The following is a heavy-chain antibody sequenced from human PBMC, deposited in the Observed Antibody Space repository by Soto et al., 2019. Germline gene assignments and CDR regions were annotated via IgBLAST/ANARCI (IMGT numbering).Heavy chain of an antibody. CDR3: VGVSASGVDH. CDR2: INPSVGST. V-gene: IGHV1-46*02. Sequence: ASVKVSCKSSTYTYNTHYIHWVRQAPGQGLEWVGVINPSVGSTNYAQKFQGRVTMTRDTSTTTFYMEVTSLTSEDTAVYYCVGVSASGVDHWGQGTLVTVSS. CDR1: TYTYNTHY. D-gene: IGHD6-6*01. J-gene: IGHJ4*02.